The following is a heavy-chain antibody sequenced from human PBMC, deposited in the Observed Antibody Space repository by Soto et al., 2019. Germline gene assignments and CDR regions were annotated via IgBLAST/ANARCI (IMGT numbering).Heavy chain of an antibody. CDR1: GGTFSSYA. V-gene: IGHV1-69*01. J-gene: IGHJ6*02. CDR3: AVNYYGSGSNYYYGMDV. CDR2: IIPIFGTA. Sequence: QVQLVQSGAEVKKPGPSVKVSCKASGGTFSSYAISWVRQAPGQGLEWMGGIIPIFGTANYAQKFQGRVTITADESTSTAYMELSSLRSEDTAVYYCAVNYYGSGSNYYYGMDVWGQGTTVTVSS. D-gene: IGHD3-10*01.